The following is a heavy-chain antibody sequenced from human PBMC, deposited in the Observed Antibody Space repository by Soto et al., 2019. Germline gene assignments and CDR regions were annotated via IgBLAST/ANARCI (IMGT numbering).Heavy chain of an antibody. CDR2: IKSKTDGGTT. D-gene: IGHD3-3*01. V-gene: IGHV3-15*07. CDR1: GFTFSNAW. CDR3: TTPKHYDFWSGYPSPFDY. Sequence: GGSLRLSCAASGFTFSNAWMNWVRQAPGKGLEWVGRIKSKTDGGTTDYAAPVKGRFTISRDDSKNTLYLQMNSLKTEDTAVYYCTTPKHYDFWSGYPSPFDYWGQGTLVTVSS. J-gene: IGHJ4*02.